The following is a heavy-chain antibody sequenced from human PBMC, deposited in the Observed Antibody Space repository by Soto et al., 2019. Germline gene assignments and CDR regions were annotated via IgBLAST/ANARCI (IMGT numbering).Heavy chain of an antibody. CDR3: VRNWRYYGGDYYYGMDA. CDR1: GFSLNTGGVG. J-gene: IGHJ6*02. CDR2: IYWDDDE. V-gene: IGHV2-5*02. Sequence: TLKESGPTLVKPTQTLTLTCTFSGFSLNTGGVGVGWVRQPRGKAMEWLALIYWDDDERYMPSLRSRLNITKDTINNQVVLTMTNMDPEDTATYYCVRNWRYYGGDYYYGMDAWGQGTTVTVSS. D-gene: IGHD3-10*01.